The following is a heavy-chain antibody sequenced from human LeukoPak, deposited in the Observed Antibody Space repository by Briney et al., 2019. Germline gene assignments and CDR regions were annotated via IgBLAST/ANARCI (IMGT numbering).Heavy chain of an antibody. CDR2: IYYSGST. D-gene: IGHD3-22*01. V-gene: IGHV4-34*11. Sequence: SENLSLNCSVYGGTFSGYNWSRIRQPPGKGLEGIGYIYYSGSTNYNPSLKSLTIISVTSTKNPFIVKLRSVTAADTAVYYGARVAGYMIEDYFDYWGQGILVTVSA. J-gene: IGHJ4*02. CDR3: ARVAGYMIEDYFDY. CDR1: GGTFSGYN.